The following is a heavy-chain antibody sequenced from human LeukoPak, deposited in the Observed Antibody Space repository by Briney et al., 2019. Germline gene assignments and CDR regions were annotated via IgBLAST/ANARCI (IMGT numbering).Heavy chain of an antibody. CDR3: ARVSRFGSRSSFDY. CDR2: ISYDGSNK. D-gene: IGHD3-10*01. CDR1: GFTFSSYA. Sequence: PGRSLRLSCAASGFTFSSYAMHWVRQAPGKGLEWVAVISYDGSNKYYADSVKGRFTISRDNSKNTLYLQMNSLRAEDTAVYYCARVSRFGSRSSFDYWGQGTLVTVSS. J-gene: IGHJ4*02. V-gene: IGHV3-30-3*01.